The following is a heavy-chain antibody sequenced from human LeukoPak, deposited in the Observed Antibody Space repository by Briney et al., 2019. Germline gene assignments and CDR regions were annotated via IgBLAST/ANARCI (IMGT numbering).Heavy chain of an antibody. Sequence: SETLSLTCAVYGGSFSGYYWSWIRQPPGKGLEWIGEINHSGSTNYNPSLKSRVTISVDTPKNQFSLKLSSVTAADTAVYYCARAGWYYGSSPFHYWGQGTLVTVSS. CDR1: GGSFSGYY. J-gene: IGHJ4*02. V-gene: IGHV4-34*01. D-gene: IGHD3-10*01. CDR2: INHSGST. CDR3: ARAGWYYGSSPFHY.